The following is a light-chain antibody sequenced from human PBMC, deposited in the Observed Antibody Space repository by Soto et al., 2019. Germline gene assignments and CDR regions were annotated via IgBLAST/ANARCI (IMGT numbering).Light chain of an antibody. CDR1: KNDIGVYDF. Sequence: QSVLTQPPSASGSPGQSVTISCTGTKNDIGVYDFVSWYQHHPGKAPRLIIYEVVQRPSGVPDRFSGSKSGNTASLTVSGLHAADEADYSCKSYAGSNTHVFGSGTKVTVL. V-gene: IGLV2-8*01. J-gene: IGLJ1*01. CDR3: KSYAGSNTHV. CDR2: EVV.